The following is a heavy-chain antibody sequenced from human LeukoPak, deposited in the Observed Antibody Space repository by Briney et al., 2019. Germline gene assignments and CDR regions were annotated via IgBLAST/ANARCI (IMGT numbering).Heavy chain of an antibody. CDR1: GFTFSSFW. Sequence: PGGSLRLSCAVSGFTFSSFWMTWARQAPGKGLEWVANIKRDGSERYYVDSVRGRFTISRDNAKNSLYLQMNSLRAEDTAVYFCARERETYNDYWGQGTLVTVSS. J-gene: IGHJ4*02. V-gene: IGHV3-7*01. CDR3: ARERETYNDY. CDR2: IKRDGSER. D-gene: IGHD1-1*01.